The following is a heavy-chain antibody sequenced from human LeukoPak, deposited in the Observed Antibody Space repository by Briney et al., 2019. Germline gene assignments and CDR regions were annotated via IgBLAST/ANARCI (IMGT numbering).Heavy chain of an antibody. V-gene: IGHV4-34*01. D-gene: IGHD6-13*01. J-gene: IGHJ3*02. Sequence: PSETLSLTCAVYGGSFSGYYWSWIRQPPGKGLEWIGEINHSGSTNYNPSLKSRVNISVDTSKNQLSLKLSSVAPEDTAVYYCARRIAAAGARGAFDIWGQETMVTVSS. CDR2: INHSGST. CDR3: ARRIAAAGARGAFDI. CDR1: GGSFSGYY.